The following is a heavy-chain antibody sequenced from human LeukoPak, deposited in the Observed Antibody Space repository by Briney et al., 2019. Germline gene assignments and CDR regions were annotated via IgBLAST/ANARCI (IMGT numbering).Heavy chain of an antibody. CDR2: ISSSSSTI. CDR3: ARDDSYYYYMDV. V-gene: IGHV3-48*01. Sequence: GGSLRLSCAASGFTFSHYGMHWVRQAPGKGLEWVSYISSSSSTIYYADSVKGRFTISRDNAKNSLYLQMNSLRAEDTAVYYCARDDSYYYYMDVWGKGTTVTVSS. J-gene: IGHJ6*03. CDR1: GFTFSHYG.